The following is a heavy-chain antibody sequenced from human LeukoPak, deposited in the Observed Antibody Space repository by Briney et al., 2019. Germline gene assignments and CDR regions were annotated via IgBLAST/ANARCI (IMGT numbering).Heavy chain of an antibody. D-gene: IGHD3-10*01. CDR2: IYHSGST. CDR1: GGSISSSNW. J-gene: IGHJ4*02. V-gene: IGHV4-4*02. CDR3: ARGLWFGDENPPYFDY. Sequence: SETLSLTCAVSGGSISSSNWWSWVRQPPGKGLEWIGEIYHSGSTNYNPSLKSRVTISVDTSKNQFSLKLSSVTAADTAVYYCARGLWFGDENPPYFDYWGQGTLVTVSS.